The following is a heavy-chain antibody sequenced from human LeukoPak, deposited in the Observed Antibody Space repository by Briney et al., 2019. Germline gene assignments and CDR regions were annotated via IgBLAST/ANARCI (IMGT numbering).Heavy chain of an antibody. Sequence: GGSLRLSCAASGFTFSSYGMHWVRQAPGKGLEWVAVISYDGSNKYYADSVKGRFTISRDNSKNTLYLQMNSLRAEDTAVYYCAKDLRFLEWLLENYFDYWGQGTLVTVSS. V-gene: IGHV3-30*18. CDR2: ISYDGSNK. CDR1: GFTFSSYG. CDR3: AKDLRFLEWLLENYFDY. J-gene: IGHJ4*02. D-gene: IGHD3-3*01.